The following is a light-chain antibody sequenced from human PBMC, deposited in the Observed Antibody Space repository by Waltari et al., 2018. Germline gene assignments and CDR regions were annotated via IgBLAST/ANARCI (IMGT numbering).Light chain of an antibody. CDR2: RTS. CDR3: QEFGTSGT. V-gene: IGKV3-20*01. J-gene: IGKJ1*01. Sequence: EVVLTQSPGTLSLSPGDTATLSCRASPSLSSTYLAWYQQKAGQRPRLLIFRTSNRATGVPDRFSGSVSVTDFTLTISRLEPDDFAVYFCQEFGTSGTFGQGTRLEFK. CDR1: PSLSSTY.